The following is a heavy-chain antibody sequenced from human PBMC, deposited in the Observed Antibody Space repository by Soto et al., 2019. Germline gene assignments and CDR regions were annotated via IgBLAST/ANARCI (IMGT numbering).Heavy chain of an antibody. CDR2: TTNTXNT. Sequence: SEPLSLTGRVSRGGVTPYQWSRMRKFPGKGLELLAYTTNTXNTNYNHSLQSRVTISLDTSKNQLSLKLTSMTAADKAVYFCAKDMHAGFTHYFDPGGQRSLVTVSS. J-gene: IGHJ5*02. CDR1: RGGVTPYQ. CDR3: AKDMHAGFTHYFDP. V-gene: IGHV4-59*02. D-gene: IGHD1-26*01.